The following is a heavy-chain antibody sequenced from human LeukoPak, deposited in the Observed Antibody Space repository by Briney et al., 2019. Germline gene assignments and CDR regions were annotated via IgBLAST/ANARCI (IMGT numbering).Heavy chain of an antibody. D-gene: IGHD5-12*01. V-gene: IGHV6-1*01. Sequence: SQTLSLTCAISGDSVSSNSAAWNWIRQSLSRGLEWLGRTYYRSKWYNDYAVSVKSRITINPDTSKNQFSLQLNSVTPEDTAVYYCAREGHGYSGYDPWGTMDVWGKGTTVTVSS. CDR2: TYYRSKWYN. CDR1: GDSVSSNSAA. CDR3: AREGHGYSGYDPWGTMDV. J-gene: IGHJ6*03.